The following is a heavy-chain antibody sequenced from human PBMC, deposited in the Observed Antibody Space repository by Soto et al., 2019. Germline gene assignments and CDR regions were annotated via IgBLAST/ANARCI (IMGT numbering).Heavy chain of an antibody. Sequence: SVKVSCKASGGTFSSYAISWVRQAPGQGLEWMGGIIPIFGTANYAQKLQGRVTITADESTSTAYMELSSLRSEDTAVYYCAREECSSTSCYSRYNWFDPWGQGTLVTVSS. CDR3: AREECSSTSCYSRYNWFDP. CDR1: GGTFSSYA. D-gene: IGHD2-2*01. V-gene: IGHV1-69*13. J-gene: IGHJ5*02. CDR2: IIPIFGTA.